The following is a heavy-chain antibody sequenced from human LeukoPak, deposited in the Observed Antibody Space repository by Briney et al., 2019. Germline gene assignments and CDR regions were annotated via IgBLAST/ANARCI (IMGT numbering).Heavy chain of an antibody. Sequence: PGGSLRLSCAASGFTLSIYCMHWVRQAPGKGLEWVAVISYVGRDKYYADSVKGRFTISRDNSKNTLYLQMNSLRAEDTAVYYCARSKSVVVTALNYYYYGMDVWGQGTTVTVSS. CDR1: GFTLSIYC. CDR2: ISYVGRDK. V-gene: IGHV3-30*19. J-gene: IGHJ6*02. CDR3: ARSKSVVVTALNYYYYGMDV. D-gene: IGHD2-21*02.